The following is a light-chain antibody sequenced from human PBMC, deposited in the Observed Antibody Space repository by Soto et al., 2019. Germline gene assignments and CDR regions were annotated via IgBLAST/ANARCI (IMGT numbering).Light chain of an antibody. CDR1: QSVSSSY. CDR2: AAS. J-gene: IGKJ3*01. Sequence: EIVLTQSPGTLSLSPGERATLSCRASQSVSSSYLAWYQQKPGQAPRLLIYAASSRATAIPDRFSGSGSGTDFTLTINRLEPEDFGLYYWQQYGSSPFTFGPGTKVDIK. CDR3: QQYGSSPFT. V-gene: IGKV3-20*01.